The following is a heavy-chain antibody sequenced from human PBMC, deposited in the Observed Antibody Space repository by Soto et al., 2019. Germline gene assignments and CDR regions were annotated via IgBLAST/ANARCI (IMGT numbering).Heavy chain of an antibody. CDR3: ARGYCSGGSCYSHDYYYYMDV. V-gene: IGHV1-69*02. Sequence: VASVKVSCKASGGTFSSYTISWVRQAPGQGLEWMGRIIPILGIANYAQKFQGRVTITADKSTSTAYMELSSLRSEDTAVYYCARGYCSGGSCYSHDYYYYMDVWGKGTTVTVSS. CDR1: GGTFSSYT. D-gene: IGHD2-15*01. J-gene: IGHJ6*03. CDR2: IIPILGIA.